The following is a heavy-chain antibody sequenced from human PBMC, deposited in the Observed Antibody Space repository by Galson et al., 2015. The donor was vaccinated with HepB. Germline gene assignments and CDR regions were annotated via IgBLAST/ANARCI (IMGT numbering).Heavy chain of an antibody. CDR2: INPNSGGT. CDR1: GYTFTGYY. J-gene: IGHJ4*02. V-gene: IGHV1-2*02. D-gene: IGHD1-26*01. CDR3: ARDSEVGATIVPGGPRGALGN. Sequence: SVKVSCKASGYTFTGYYMHWVRQAPRQGLEWMGWINPNSGGTTYAQKLQGRVTMTRDTSISTTYMELSRLRSDDTAVYYCARDSEVGATIVPGGPRGALGNWGQGTLVTVSS.